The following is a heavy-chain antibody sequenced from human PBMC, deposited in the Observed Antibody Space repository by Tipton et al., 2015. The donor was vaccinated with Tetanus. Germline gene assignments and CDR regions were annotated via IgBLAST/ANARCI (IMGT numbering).Heavy chain of an antibody. Sequence: QLVQSGDEVKRPGASVKVSCKASGHTFTSYGINWVRQAPGQGLEWMGRVSAYNGRTNYAQKVRDRVTMTTDTSTSTAYMELRSLRSDDTALYYCARDVRAEMGFDYWGRGTRVTVSS. D-gene: IGHD1-26*01. J-gene: IGHJ4*02. V-gene: IGHV1-18*01. CDR3: ARDVRAEMGFDY. CDR2: VSAYNGRT. CDR1: GHTFTSYG.